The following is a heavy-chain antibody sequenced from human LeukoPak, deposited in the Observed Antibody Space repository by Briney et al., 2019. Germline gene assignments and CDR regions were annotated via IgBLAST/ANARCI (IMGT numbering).Heavy chain of an antibody. Sequence: PGGSLKLSCEASGFSFSNYVMNWVRQAPGRGLEWVSVISEDGRTYYADSVKGRFTISRDNSTNTLYLQMNSQRVEDTAVFYCAKDDSSGYSSNGVAFDIWGQGTMVTVSS. CDR3: AKDDSSGYSSNGVAFDI. V-gene: IGHV3-23*01. CDR2: ISEDGRT. D-gene: IGHD3-22*01. J-gene: IGHJ3*02. CDR1: GFSFSNYV.